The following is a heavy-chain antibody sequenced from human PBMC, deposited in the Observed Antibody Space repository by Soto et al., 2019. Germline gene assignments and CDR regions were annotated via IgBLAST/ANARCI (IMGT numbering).Heavy chain of an antibody. Sequence: EVQLVESGGGLVQPGRSLRLSCVGSGFTFDDYGMHWVRQAPGKGLEWVSGISWDSYSIGYADSVKGRFTISRDNAKNSIYQKMNSMKSEDTALYYCAKAGGGIDYWGQGTLVTVSS. CDR2: ISWDSYSI. V-gene: IGHV3-9*01. CDR3: AKAGGGIDY. J-gene: IGHJ4*02. D-gene: IGHD3-16*01. CDR1: GFTFDDYG.